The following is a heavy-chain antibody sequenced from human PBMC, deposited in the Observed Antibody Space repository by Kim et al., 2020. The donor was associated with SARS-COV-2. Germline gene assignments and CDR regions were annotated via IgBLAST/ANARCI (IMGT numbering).Heavy chain of an antibody. V-gene: IGHV3-23*01. CDR1: GFKFSSFA. CDR3: AKGTDWATIFGKLVIHAYLEY. D-gene: IGHD3-3*01. Sequence: GGSLRLSCAASGFKFSSFAMSWVRQAPGKGLEWVSAVTRSGSTYYSDCVKGRITISRDNSENTLYLQMSSLIAADTAVYYCAKGTDWATIFGKLVIHAYLEYWGQGVLVTVSS. J-gene: IGHJ4*02. CDR2: VTRSGST.